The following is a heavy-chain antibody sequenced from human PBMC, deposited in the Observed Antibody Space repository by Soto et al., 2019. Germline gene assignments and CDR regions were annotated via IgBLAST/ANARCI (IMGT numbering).Heavy chain of an antibody. V-gene: IGHV3-43*01. D-gene: IGHD3-3*01. CDR2: VSWDSDNR. Sequence: PGGSLRLSCAASGFTFDDYTMHWVRQRPGKGLEWVSLVSWDSDNRIYADSVKGRFTISRDNINNSLFLQMNSLRAEDTAVYFCVKGASGAGFVFDFWGLGTRVTVS. J-gene: IGHJ3*01. CDR3: VKGASGAGFVFDF. CDR1: GFTFDDYT.